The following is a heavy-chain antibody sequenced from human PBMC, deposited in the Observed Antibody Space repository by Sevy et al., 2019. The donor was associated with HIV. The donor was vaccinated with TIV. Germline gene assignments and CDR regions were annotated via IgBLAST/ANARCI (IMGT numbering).Heavy chain of an antibody. D-gene: IGHD3-22*01. J-gene: IGHJ4*02. V-gene: IGHV3-30-3*01. CDR1: GFTFSSYA. CDR2: ISNDGSNK. CDR3: ARKGDYYDSSGLRALLFDY. Sequence: GGSLRLSCAASGFTFSSYAMHWVRQAPGKGLEWVAVISNDGSNKYYADSVKGRFTISRDNSKNTLYLQMNSLRAEDTAVYYCARKGDYYDSSGLRALLFDYWGQGTLVTVSS.